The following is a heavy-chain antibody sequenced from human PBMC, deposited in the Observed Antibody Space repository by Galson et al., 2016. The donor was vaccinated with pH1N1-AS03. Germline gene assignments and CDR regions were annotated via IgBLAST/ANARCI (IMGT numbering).Heavy chain of an antibody. D-gene: IGHD1-26*01. CDR3: ARHGYIGSYYQTQY. CDR2: IYYSGRT. V-gene: IGHV4-39*01. Sequence: SETLSLTCTVSGGSISSSTAFYWGWIRQPPGKGLEWIGSIYYSGRTYYNTSLKSRFTMSVDTSKNQFSLKLTSVTAADTAVYFCARHGYIGSYYQTQYWGQGMLVTVSS. CDR1: GGSISSSTAFY. J-gene: IGHJ4*02.